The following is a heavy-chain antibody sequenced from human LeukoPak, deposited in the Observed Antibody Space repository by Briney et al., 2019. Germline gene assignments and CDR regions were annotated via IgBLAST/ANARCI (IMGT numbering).Heavy chain of an antibody. CDR2: IIPIFGTA. CDR1: GGTFSSYA. Sequence: GASVKVSCKASGGTFSSYAISWVRQAPGQGLEWMGGIIPIFGTANCAQKFQGRVTITADESTSTAYMELSSLRSEDTAVYYCASSSYSSGWYLFDYWGQGTLVTVSS. CDR3: ASSSYSSGWYLFDY. D-gene: IGHD6-19*01. J-gene: IGHJ4*02. V-gene: IGHV1-69*13.